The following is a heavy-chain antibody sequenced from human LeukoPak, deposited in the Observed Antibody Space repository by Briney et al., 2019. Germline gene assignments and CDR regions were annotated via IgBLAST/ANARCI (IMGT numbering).Heavy chain of an antibody. V-gene: IGHV3-23*01. CDR1: GFAFSSYA. J-gene: IGHJ5*02. CDR2: ISGSGGST. D-gene: IGHD5-18*01. CDR3: AKDTESYGSGWFDP. Sequence: PGGSLRLSCAASGFAFSSYAMSWVRQAPGKGLEWVSAISGSGGSTYYADSVKGRFTISRDNSKNTLYLQMNSLRAEDTAVYYCAKDTESYGSGWFDPWGQGTLVTVSS.